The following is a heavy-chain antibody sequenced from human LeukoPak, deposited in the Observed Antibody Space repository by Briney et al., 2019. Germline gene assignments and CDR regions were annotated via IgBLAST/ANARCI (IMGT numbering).Heavy chain of an antibody. V-gene: IGHV1-18*01. Sequence: ASVKVSCKASGYTFTNYGISWVRQAPGQGLEWMGGISTYNGDTNYAQKLQGRVTMTTDTSTSTASMELRSLRSDDTAVYYCARERGYDSSGYYHDAFDVWGQGTMVTVSS. J-gene: IGHJ3*01. CDR3: ARERGYDSSGYYHDAFDV. D-gene: IGHD3-22*01. CDR1: GYTFTNYG. CDR2: ISTYNGDT.